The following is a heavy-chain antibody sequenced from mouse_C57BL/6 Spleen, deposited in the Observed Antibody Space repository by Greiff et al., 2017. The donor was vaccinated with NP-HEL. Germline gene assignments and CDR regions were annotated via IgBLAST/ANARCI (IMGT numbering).Heavy chain of an antibody. V-gene: IGHV1-7*01. CDR2: INPSSGYT. J-gene: IGHJ4*01. CDR1: GYTFTSYW. D-gene: IGHD2-2*01. CDR3: ANSMVTRAMDY. Sequence: QVQLQQSGAELAKPGASVKLSCKASGYTFTSYWMHWVKQRPGQGLEWIGYINPSSGYTKYNQKFKDKATLTADKSSSTAYMQLSSLTYDDSAVYYCANSMVTRAMDYWGQGTSVTVSS.